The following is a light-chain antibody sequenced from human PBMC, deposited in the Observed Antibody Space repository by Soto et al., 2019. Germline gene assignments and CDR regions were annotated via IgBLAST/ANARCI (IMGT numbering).Light chain of an antibody. CDR3: SSYAGSSTYVV. J-gene: IGLJ2*01. V-gene: IGLV2-23*02. Sequence: QSALTQPASVSGSPGQSITISCTGTSSDVGSYNLVSWYQQHPGKAPKLMIYEVSKRPSGISNRFSGSKSGNTASMTISGLQAEDVADYYCSSYAGSSTYVVFGGGTKVTVL. CDR2: EVS. CDR1: SSDVGSYNL.